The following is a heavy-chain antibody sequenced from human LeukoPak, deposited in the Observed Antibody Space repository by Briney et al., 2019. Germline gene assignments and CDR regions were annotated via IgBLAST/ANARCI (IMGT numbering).Heavy chain of an antibody. CDR3: ARGGRYCSSTSCLAGYDY. J-gene: IGHJ4*02. CDR1: GGTFSSYA. Sequence: GSSVKVSCKASGGTFSSYAIIWVRQAPGQGLEWMGRIIPILGIANYAQKFQGRVTITTDESTSTAYMELSSLRSEDTAVYYCARGGRYCSSTSCLAGYDYWGQGTLVTVSS. D-gene: IGHD2-2*01. V-gene: IGHV1-69*04. CDR2: IIPILGIA.